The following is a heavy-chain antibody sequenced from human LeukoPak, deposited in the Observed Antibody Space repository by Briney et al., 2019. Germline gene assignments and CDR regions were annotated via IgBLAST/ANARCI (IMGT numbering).Heavy chain of an antibody. Sequence: ASVKVSCKASGYTFTSYGISWVRQAPGQGLERMGWISAYNGNTNYAQKLQGRVTMTTDTSTSTAYMELRSLRSDDTAVYYCARDAYSSGWYGDYYYGMDVWGQGTTVTVSS. CDR1: GYTFTSYG. J-gene: IGHJ6*02. CDR3: ARDAYSSGWYGDYYYGMDV. D-gene: IGHD6-19*01. V-gene: IGHV1-18*01. CDR2: ISAYNGNT.